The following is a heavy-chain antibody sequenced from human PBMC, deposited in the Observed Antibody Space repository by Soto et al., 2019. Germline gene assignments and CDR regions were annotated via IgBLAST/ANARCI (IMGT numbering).Heavy chain of an antibody. CDR3: ARNSIAPRNWFDP. CDR2: IIPIFGTA. J-gene: IGHJ5*02. Sequence: QVQLVQSGAEVKKPGSSVKVSCKASGGTFSSYAISWVRQAPGQGLEWMGVIIPIFGTANYAQKFQGRVTMAADESTSQAYMGLCSLRSEDTDVYYCARNSIAPRNWFDPWGKGTLVTVST. V-gene: IGHV1-69*01. CDR1: GGTFSSYA. D-gene: IGHD6-6*01.